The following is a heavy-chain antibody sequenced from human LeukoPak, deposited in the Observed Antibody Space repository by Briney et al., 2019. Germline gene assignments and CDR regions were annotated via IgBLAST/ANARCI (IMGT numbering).Heavy chain of an antibody. D-gene: IGHD6-19*01. V-gene: IGHV3-33*01. J-gene: IGHJ4*02. Sequence: GRSLRLSCAASGFTFSSYGMHWVRQAPGMGLEWVAVIWYDGSNKYYADSVKGRFTISRDNSKNTLYLQMNSLRAEDTAVYYCAREQGSGWHHFDYWGQGTLVTVSS. CDR3: AREQGSGWHHFDY. CDR2: IWYDGSNK. CDR1: GFTFSSYG.